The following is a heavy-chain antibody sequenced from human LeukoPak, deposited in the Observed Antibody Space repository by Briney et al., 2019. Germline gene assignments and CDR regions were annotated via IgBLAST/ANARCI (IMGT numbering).Heavy chain of an antibody. Sequence: SVKVSCKASGGTFSSYAISWVRQAPGQGLEWMGRIIPILGIANYAQKFQGRVTITADKSTSTAYMELSSLRSEDTAVYYCARLYSVVVVAASQEGMNVWGQGTTVTVSS. V-gene: IGHV1-69*04. J-gene: IGHJ6*02. CDR1: GGTFSSYA. CDR2: IIPILGIA. CDR3: ARLYSVVVVAASQEGMNV. D-gene: IGHD2-15*01.